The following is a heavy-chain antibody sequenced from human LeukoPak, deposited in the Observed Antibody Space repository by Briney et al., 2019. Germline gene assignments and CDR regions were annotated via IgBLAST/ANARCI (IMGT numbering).Heavy chain of an antibody. CDR3: AGQRGGSFDY. V-gene: IGHV4-31*03. J-gene: IGHJ4*02. Sequence: PSETLSLTCTVSVGTISSGCYYWSWIRQHPGKGLEWIGYIYYSGSTYYNPSLKSRVTISVDTSKNQFSLKLSSVTAADTAVYYCAGQRGGSFDYWGQGTLVTVSS. CDR1: VGTISSGCYY. D-gene: IGHD1-26*01. CDR2: IYYSGST.